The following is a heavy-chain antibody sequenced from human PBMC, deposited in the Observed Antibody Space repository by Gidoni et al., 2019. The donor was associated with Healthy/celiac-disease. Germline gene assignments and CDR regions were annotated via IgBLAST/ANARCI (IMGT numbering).Heavy chain of an antibody. CDR1: GGPCSSDA. V-gene: IGHV1-69*09. CDR3: AREPPVGASGIFDY. D-gene: IGHD1-26*01. Sequence: QVQLVQSGAEVKKPGSSVKVSCKASGGPCSSDAISWVRQAPGQGLEWMGRIIPILGIANDAQKFQGRVTITADKSTSTAYMELSSLRSEDTAVYYCAREPPVGASGIFDYWGQGTLVTVSS. CDR2: IIPILGIA. J-gene: IGHJ4*02.